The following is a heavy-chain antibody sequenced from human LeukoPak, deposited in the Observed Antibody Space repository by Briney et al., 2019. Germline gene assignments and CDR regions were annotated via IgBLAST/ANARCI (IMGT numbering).Heavy chain of an antibody. CDR3: ARQREASEGSFDY. D-gene: IGHD6-25*01. CDR1: GGTFSSYA. V-gene: IGHV1-69*13. Sequence: SVKVSCKASGGTFSSYAISWVRQAPGQGLEWMGGIIPIFGTANYAQKFQGRVTITADESTSTAYMELSSLRSEDTAVYYCARQREASEGSFDYWGQGTLVTVSS. J-gene: IGHJ4*02. CDR2: IIPIFGTA.